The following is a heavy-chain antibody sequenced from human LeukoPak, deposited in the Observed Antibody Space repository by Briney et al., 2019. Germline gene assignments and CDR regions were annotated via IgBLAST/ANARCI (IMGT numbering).Heavy chain of an antibody. CDR3: ARGQWLVLGYWYFDL. J-gene: IGHJ2*01. D-gene: IGHD6-19*01. CDR2: IYYSGST. Sequence: SETLSLTCTVSGGSISNYFWTWIRQPPGAGLEWIGYIYYSGSTDYNPSLKSRVTISVDTSKNQFSLRLSSVTAADTAVYYCARGQWLVLGYWYFDLWGRGTLVTVSS. V-gene: IGHV4-59*01. CDR1: GGSISNYF.